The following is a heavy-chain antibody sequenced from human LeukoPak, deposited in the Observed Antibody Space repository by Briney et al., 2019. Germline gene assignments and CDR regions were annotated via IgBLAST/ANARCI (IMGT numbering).Heavy chain of an antibody. CDR2: INPSGGST. CDR1: GYTFTSYY. CDR3: ARDEEYLGYCSGGSCYGLHYFDY. J-gene: IGHJ4*02. Sequence: ASVKVSCTASGYTFTSYYMHWVRQAPGQGLEWMGIINPSGGSTSYAQKFQGRVTMTRDTSTSTVYMELSSLRSDDTAVYYCARDEEYLGYCSGGSCYGLHYFDYWGQGTLVTVSS. D-gene: IGHD2-15*01. V-gene: IGHV1-46*01.